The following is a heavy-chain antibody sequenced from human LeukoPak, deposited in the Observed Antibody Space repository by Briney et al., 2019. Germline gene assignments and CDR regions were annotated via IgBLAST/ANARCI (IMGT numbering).Heavy chain of an antibody. CDR2: IIPIFGTA. CDR1: GGTFSSYA. CDR3: AGPLLLWFGELSDGMDV. J-gene: IGHJ6*02. V-gene: IGHV1-69*13. Sequence: GASVKVSCKASGGTFSSYAISWVRQAPGQGLEWMGGIIPIFGTANYAQKFQGRVTITADESTSTAYMELSSLRSEDTAVYYCAGPLLLWFGELSDGMDVWGQGTTVTVSS. D-gene: IGHD3-10*01.